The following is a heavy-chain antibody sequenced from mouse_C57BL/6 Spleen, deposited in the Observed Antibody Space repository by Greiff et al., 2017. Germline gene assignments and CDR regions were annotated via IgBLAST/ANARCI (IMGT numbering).Heavy chain of an antibody. Sequence: QVQLQQPGAELVMPGASVKLSCKASGYTFTSYWMHWVKQRPGQGLAWIGEIDPSDSYTNYNQKFKGKSTLTVDKSSSTAYMQLSSLTSEDSAVYYCARDLYGSSPYYYAMDYWGQGTSVTGSS. CDR1: GYTFTSYW. CDR3: ARDLYGSSPYYYAMDY. D-gene: IGHD1-1*01. V-gene: IGHV1-69*01. J-gene: IGHJ4*01. CDR2: IDPSDSYT.